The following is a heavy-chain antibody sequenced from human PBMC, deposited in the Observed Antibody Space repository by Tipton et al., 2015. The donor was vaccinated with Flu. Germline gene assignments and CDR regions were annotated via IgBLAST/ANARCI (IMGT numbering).Heavy chain of an antibody. CDR3: ASKVANWGVWEPRDY. J-gene: IGHJ4*02. CDR1: GGSLSSTSAF. V-gene: IGHV4-39*07. CDR2: IYYSGSP. D-gene: IGHD7-27*01. Sequence: GLVKPSETLTLMCSVSGGSLSSTSAFWGWIRQPPGMGLEWIGSIYYSGSPYYTPSLKSRVTMSLDTTKNQFSLKLSSVTAADTAVYYCASKVANWGVWEPRDYGGQGTRGTVS.